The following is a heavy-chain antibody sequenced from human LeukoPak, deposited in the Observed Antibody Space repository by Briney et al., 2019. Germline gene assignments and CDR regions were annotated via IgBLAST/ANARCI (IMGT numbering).Heavy chain of an antibody. Sequence: SQTLSHTCTVSGGSISSGDHYWSWIRQPPGQGLEWIGYIYYSGGTYYNPSLKSRVTISVDTSKNQFSLKLSSVTAADTAVYYCARGVYFDYSGQGTLVTVSS. CDR1: GGSISSGDHY. CDR3: ARGVYFDY. J-gene: IGHJ4*02. CDR2: IYYSGGT. V-gene: IGHV4-30-4*01.